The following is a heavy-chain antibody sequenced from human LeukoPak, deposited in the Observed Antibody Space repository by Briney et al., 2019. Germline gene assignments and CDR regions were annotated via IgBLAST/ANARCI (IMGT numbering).Heavy chain of an antibody. J-gene: IGHJ4*02. CDR1: GGTFSSYA. V-gene: IGHV1-69*01. CDR2: IILIFGTA. Sequence: SVKVSCKASGGTFSSYAISWVRQAPGQGLEWMGGIILIFGTANYAQKFQGRVTITADESTSTAYMELSSLRSEDTAVYYCARENYYGSGRIGFDYWGQGTLVTVSS. CDR3: ARENYYGSGRIGFDY. D-gene: IGHD3-10*01.